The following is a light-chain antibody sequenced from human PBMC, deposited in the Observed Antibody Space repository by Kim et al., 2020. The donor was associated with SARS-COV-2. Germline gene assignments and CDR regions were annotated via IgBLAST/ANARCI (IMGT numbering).Light chain of an antibody. CDR1: SSNIGSHT. CDR3: AAWDDSLNAYV. V-gene: IGLV1-44*01. J-gene: IGLJ1*01. Sequence: GQRVTISCSGGSSNIGSHTVNWYQQLPGTAPKVLIYSNNQRPSGAPDRFSGSKSGTSASLSISGLQSQDEADYSCAAWDDSLNAYVFGTGTKVTVL. CDR2: SNN.